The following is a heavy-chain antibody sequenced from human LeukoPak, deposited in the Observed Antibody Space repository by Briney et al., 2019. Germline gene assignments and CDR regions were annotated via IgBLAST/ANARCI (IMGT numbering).Heavy chain of an antibody. J-gene: IGHJ5*02. CDR1: GYTFTGYY. D-gene: IGHD4-23*01. Sequence: ASVKVSCKASGYTFTGYYMHWVRQAPGQGLKWMGWINPNSGGTNYAQKFQGRVIMTRDTSISAAYMELSRLRSDDTAVYYCARANSDWFDPWGQGTLVTVSS. V-gene: IGHV1-2*02. CDR3: ARANSDWFDP. CDR2: INPNSGGT.